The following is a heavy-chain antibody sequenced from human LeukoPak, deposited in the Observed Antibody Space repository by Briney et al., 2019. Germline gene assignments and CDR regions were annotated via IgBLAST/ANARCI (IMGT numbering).Heavy chain of an antibody. Sequence: PGGSLRLSCAASGFTFDDYAMHWVRQAPGKGLEWVSLISGDGGSTYYVDSVKGRFTISRDNAKNSLYLQMNSLRAEDTAVYYCARTDSGVIMMYTIRSAYWGQGTLVTVSS. J-gene: IGHJ4*02. V-gene: IGHV3-43*02. CDR2: ISGDGGST. CDR3: ARTDSGVIMMYTIRSAY. D-gene: IGHD2-8*01. CDR1: GFTFDDYA.